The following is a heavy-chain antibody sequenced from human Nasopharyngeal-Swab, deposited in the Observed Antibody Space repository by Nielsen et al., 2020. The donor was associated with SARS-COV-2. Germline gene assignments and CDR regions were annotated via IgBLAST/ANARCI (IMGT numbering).Heavy chain of an antibody. CDR1: GFSFNMYT. D-gene: IGHD1-26*01. CDR3: ARGESIVGTTWDYNGMDV. V-gene: IGHV3-21*04. J-gene: IGHJ6*02. Sequence: GESLKISCAASGFSFNMYTLNWVRQAPGKGLEWVSGISSTGDYIYYAASVKGRFTISRDNAKNSLYLQMNSLRVEDTAVYYCARGESIVGTTWDYNGMDVWGQGTTVTVSS. CDR2: ISSTGDYI.